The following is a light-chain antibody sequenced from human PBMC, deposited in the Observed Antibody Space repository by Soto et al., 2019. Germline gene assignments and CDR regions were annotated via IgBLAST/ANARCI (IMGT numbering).Light chain of an antibody. Sequence: SALTQPASVSGSPGQSITLSCNGTSSDVGGYNYVSWYQQHPGKAPKLMIYDVSDRPSGVSNRFSGSKSGNTASLTISGLQTEDEADYYCSSYTSSSTLVVFGTGTKVTVL. V-gene: IGLV2-14*01. CDR1: SSDVGGYNY. J-gene: IGLJ1*01. CDR2: DVS. CDR3: SSYTSSSTLVV.